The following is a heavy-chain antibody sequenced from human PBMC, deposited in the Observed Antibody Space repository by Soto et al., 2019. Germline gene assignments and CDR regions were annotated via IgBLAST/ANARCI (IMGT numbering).Heavy chain of an antibody. D-gene: IGHD2-2*01. CDR2: ISWNSGSI. Sequence: EVQLVESGGGLVQPGRSLRLSCAASGFTFDDYAMHWVRQAPGKGLEWVSGISWNSGSIGYADSVKGRFTISRDNAKNSLYLQMNSLRAEDTALYYFAKDGCCSTSCYYYYYMDVWGKGTTVTVSS. CDR3: AKDGCCSTSCYYYYYMDV. J-gene: IGHJ6*03. CDR1: GFTFDDYA. V-gene: IGHV3-9*01.